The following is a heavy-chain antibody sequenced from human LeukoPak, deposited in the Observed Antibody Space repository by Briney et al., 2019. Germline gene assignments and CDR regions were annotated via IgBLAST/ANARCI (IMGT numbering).Heavy chain of an antibody. CDR3: AHTLGYYDSSGYYYFEDY. V-gene: IGHV2-5*02. D-gene: IGHD3-22*01. CDR2: IYWDDDK. Sequence: SGPTLVKPTQTLTLTCTFSGFSLSTSGVGVGWIRQSPGKALEWLALIYWDDDKRYSPSLKSRLTITKDTSKNQVVLTMTNMDPVDTATYYCAHTLGYYDSSGYYYFEDYWGQGTLVTVSS. J-gene: IGHJ4*02. CDR1: GFSLSTSGVG.